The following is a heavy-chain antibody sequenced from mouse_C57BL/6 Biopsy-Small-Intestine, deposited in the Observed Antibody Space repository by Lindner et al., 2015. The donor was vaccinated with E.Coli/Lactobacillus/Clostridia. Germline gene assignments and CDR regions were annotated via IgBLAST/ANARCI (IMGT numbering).Heavy chain of an antibody. V-gene: IGHV1-81*01. CDR2: IYPRSGNT. Sequence: VQLQESGAELARPGASVKLSCKASGYTFTSYGISWVKQRTGQGLEWIGEIYPRSGNTYYNEKFKGKATLTADKSSSTAYMELRSLTSEDSAVYSCARKGGLTSGYFDYWGQGTTLTVSS. D-gene: IGHD1-3*01. CDR1: GYTFTSYG. J-gene: IGHJ2*01. CDR3: ARKGGLTSGYFDY.